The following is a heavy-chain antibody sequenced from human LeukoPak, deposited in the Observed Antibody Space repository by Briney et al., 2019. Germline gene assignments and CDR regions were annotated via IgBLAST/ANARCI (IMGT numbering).Heavy chain of an antibody. Sequence: GRSLRLSCAASGFTFSSYAMHWVRQAPGKGLEWVAVISYDGSDKYYADSMKGRFTISRDISKNTLYLQMNSLRAEDTAVYYCAREGMKQQLEPFDYWGQGTLVTVSS. CDR2: ISYDGSDK. J-gene: IGHJ4*02. V-gene: IGHV3-30-3*01. CDR3: AREGMKQQLEPFDY. CDR1: GFTFSSYA. D-gene: IGHD6-13*01.